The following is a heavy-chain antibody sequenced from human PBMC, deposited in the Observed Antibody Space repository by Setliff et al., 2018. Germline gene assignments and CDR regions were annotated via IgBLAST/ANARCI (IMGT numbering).Heavy chain of an antibody. Sequence: SETLSLTCTVSGGSISSSSYYWGWSRQPPGKGLEWIGSIYYSGSTYYNPSLKSRVTISVDTSKNQFSLKLSSVIAADTAVYYCARDLYSSSSGGFYYYYYYMDVWGKGTTVTVSS. CDR2: IYYSGST. V-gene: IGHV4-39*07. CDR3: ARDLYSSSSGGFYYYYYYMDV. D-gene: IGHD6-6*01. CDR1: GGSISSSSYY. J-gene: IGHJ6*03.